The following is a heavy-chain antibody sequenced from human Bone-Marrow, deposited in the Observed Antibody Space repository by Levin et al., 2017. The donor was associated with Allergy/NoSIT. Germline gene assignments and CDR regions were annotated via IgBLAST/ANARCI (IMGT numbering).Heavy chain of an antibody. CDR3: ARGSDSTGFYYFDY. CDR2: ITHSGGTV. J-gene: IGHJ4*02. D-gene: IGHD6-13*01. V-gene: IGHV3-11*01. Sequence: SGGSLRLSCAASGFTFNDYYMSWFRRAPGKGLEWLSYITHSGGTVYYADSVKGRFTISRDNTKNSLYLHMNSLTAEDTAVYYCARGSDSTGFYYFDYWGQGTLVTVSS. CDR1: GFTFNDYY.